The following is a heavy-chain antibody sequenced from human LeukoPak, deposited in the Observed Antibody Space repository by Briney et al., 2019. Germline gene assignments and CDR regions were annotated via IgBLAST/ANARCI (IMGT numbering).Heavy chain of an antibody. CDR3: ARDPTTVVTGNDAFDI. Sequence: SETLSLTCTVSGGSISSSSYYWGWIRQPPGKGLEWIGSIYYSGSTYYNPSLKSRVTISVDTSKNQFSLKLSSVTAADTAVYYCARDPTTVVTGNDAFDIWGQGTMVTVSS. V-gene: IGHV4-39*07. D-gene: IGHD4-23*01. CDR2: IYYSGST. CDR1: GGSISSSSYY. J-gene: IGHJ3*02.